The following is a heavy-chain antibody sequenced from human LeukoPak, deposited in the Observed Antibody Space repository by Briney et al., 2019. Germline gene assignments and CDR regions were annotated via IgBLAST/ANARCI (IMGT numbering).Heavy chain of an antibody. CDR2: TRNKANSYTT. D-gene: IGHD6-13*01. CDR3: ARVHSSTWYGSYFDY. Sequence: GGSLRLSCAASGFTFSDHYMDWVRQAPGKGLEWVGRTRNKANSYTTEYAASVKGRFTISRDDSKNSLYLQMNSLKTEDTAVYYCARVHSSTWYGSYFDYWGQGTLVTVSS. J-gene: IGHJ4*02. CDR1: GFTFSDHY. V-gene: IGHV3-72*01.